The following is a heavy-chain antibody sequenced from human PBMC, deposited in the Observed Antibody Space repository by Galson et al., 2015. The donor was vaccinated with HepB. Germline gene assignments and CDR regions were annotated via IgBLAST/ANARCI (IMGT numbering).Heavy chain of an antibody. CDR2: ISSSSSYI. D-gene: IGHD2-8*01. Sequence: SLRLSCAASGFTFSSYSMNWVRQAPGKGLEWVSSISSSSSYIYYADSVKGRFTISRDNAKNSLYLQMNSLRAEDTAVYYCARDRCTNGVCHRRRPGVWFDPWGQGTLVTVSS. J-gene: IGHJ5*02. CDR1: GFTFSSYS. CDR3: ARDRCTNGVCHRRRPGVWFDP. V-gene: IGHV3-21*01.